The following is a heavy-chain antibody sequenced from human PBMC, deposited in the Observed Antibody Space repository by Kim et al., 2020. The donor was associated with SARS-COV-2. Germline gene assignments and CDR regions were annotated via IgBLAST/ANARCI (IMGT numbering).Heavy chain of an antibody. J-gene: IGHJ3*02. D-gene: IGHD3-22*01. V-gene: IGHV3-15*01. Sequence: GGSLRLSCAASGFSFSNAWMSWVREAPGKGLEWVGRIKSKTDGGTTDYAAPVKGRFTISRDDSKNTLYLQMNSLKTEDTAVYYCTTSMIVVADTSRDAFDIWGQGTMVTVSS. CDR2: IKSKTDGGTT. CDR1: GFSFSNAW. CDR3: TTSMIVVADTSRDAFDI.